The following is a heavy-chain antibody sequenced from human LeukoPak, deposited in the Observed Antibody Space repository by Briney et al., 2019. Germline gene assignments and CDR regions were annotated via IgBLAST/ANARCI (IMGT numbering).Heavy chain of an antibody. CDR3: ARDGGGYDLGNWFDP. Sequence: SETLSLTCAVSGGSISSSNWWSWVRQPPGKGLEWIGEIYHSGSTNYNPSPKSRVTISVDKSKNQFSLKLSSVTAADTAVYYCARDGGGYDLGNWFDPWGQGTLVTVSS. CDR1: GGSISSSNW. CDR2: IYHSGST. J-gene: IGHJ5*02. V-gene: IGHV4-4*02. D-gene: IGHD5-12*01.